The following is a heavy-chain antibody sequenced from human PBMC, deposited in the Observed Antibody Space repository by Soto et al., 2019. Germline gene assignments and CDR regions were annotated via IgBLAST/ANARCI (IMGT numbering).Heavy chain of an antibody. J-gene: IGHJ4*02. V-gene: IGHV4-61*01. D-gene: IGHD3-16*01. CDR2: VYDSGSF. CDR3: ARGDYALVY. Sequence: SETLSLTCTVSGGSVDSGSYYWTWIRQPPGKGLEWIGYVYDSGSFNYNPSLKSRVTISVDTSKNQFSLKLNSVTAADTAVYYCARGDYALVYWGQGTLVTDSS. CDR1: GGSVDSGSYY.